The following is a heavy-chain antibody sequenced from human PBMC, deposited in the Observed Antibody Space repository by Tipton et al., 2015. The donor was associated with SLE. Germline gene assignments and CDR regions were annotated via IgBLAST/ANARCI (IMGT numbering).Heavy chain of an antibody. V-gene: IGHV4-34*01. CDR1: GGSFSGYY. J-gene: IGHJ3*02. D-gene: IGHD3-10*01. CDR3: ASILVRGVVDACHI. CDR2: INHSGST. Sequence: TLSLTCAVYGGSFSGYYWIWIRQPPGKGLEWIGEINHSGSTNYNPSLKSRVTISVDTSKNQFSLKLSSVTAADTAVYYCASILVRGVVDACHIWTQGTMVTVSS.